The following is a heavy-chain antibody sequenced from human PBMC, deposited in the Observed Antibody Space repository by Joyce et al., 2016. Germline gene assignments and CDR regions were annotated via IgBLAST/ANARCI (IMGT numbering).Heavy chain of an antibody. CDR2: INYSGNT. CDR1: GGSISDGGYY. D-gene: IGHD2-8*01. J-gene: IGHJ4*02. CDR3: ARVPMGSAFDY. V-gene: IGHV4-31*11. Sequence: QVQLQVSGPGLVQPSQTLSLPCGVSGGSISDGGYYWSWIRQRPGQGREWIRYINYSGNTYYNPSLKSRLTISIDMSKNQFSLRLTSVTAADTAVYYCARVPMGSAFDYCGQGILVTVSS.